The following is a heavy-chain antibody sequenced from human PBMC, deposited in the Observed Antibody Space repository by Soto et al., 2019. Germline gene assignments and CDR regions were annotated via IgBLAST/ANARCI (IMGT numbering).Heavy chain of an antibody. CDR1: GYSFTSYW. D-gene: IGHD3-3*01. J-gene: IGHJ6*03. CDR3: ARLSGYYLGYYYYMDV. Sequence: SLKISCKGSGYSFTSYWIGWVRQMPGKGLEWMGIIYPGDSDTRYSPSFQGQVTISADKSISTAYLQWSSLKASDTAMYYCARLSGYYLGYYYYMDVWGKGTTVTVSS. V-gene: IGHV5-51*01. CDR2: IYPGDSDT.